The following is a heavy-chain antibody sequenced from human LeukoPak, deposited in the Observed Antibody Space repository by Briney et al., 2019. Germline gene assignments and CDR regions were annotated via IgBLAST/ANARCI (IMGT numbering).Heavy chain of an antibody. CDR1: GGSISSGGYY. CDR3: ARDNYGAAAGIAH. Sequence: ASETLSLTCTVSGGSISSGGYYWSWIRQPPGKGLEWIGYIYHSGSTYYNPSLKSRVTISVDRSKNQFSLKLSSVTAADTAAYYCARDNYGAAAGIAHWGQGTLVTVSS. V-gene: IGHV4-30-2*01. J-gene: IGHJ5*02. D-gene: IGHD6-13*01. CDR2: IYHSGST.